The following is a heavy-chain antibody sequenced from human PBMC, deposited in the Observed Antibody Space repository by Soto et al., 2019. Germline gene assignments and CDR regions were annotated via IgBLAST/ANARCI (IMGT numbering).Heavy chain of an antibody. D-gene: IGHD3-3*01. CDR3: ARGQRFSDSFDP. CDR2: IYSSGGT. J-gene: IGHJ5*02. V-gene: IGHV4-4*07. Sequence: TLSLTCTVSGGAISGYYWTLIRQSAGKGLEWIGRIYSSGGTKYNPSLKSRVTMSLDTSKNQFSLRLSSVTAADTAVYYCARGQRFSDSFDPWGQGTLVTVSS. CDR1: GGAISGYY.